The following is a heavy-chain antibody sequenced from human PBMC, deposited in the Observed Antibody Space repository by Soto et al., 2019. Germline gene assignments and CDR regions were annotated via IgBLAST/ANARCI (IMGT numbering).Heavy chain of an antibody. Sequence: QVQLVQSGVEMKEPGASVMVSCKASGYTFTSNGISWVRQAPGQGLEWMGWISANSRNTNYAEKFQGRVTMTKDTTPSPVYMELRSLRSDDTAVYYCARDVWDAFREWGQGTLVSVSS. D-gene: IGHD2-8*01. CDR3: ARDVWDAFRE. CDR1: GYTFTSNG. J-gene: IGHJ4*02. V-gene: IGHV1-18*01. CDR2: ISANSRNT.